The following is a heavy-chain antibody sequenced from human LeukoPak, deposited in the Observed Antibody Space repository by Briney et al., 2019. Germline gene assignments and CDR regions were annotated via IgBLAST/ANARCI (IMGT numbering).Heavy chain of an antibody. Sequence: PGGSLRLSCAASGFTFSSYEMNWVRQAPGKGLEWVSYISSSGSTIYYADSVKGRFTISRDNAKNSLYLQMNSLRAEDTAVYYCARVFGGSIAVAIDYWGQGTLVTVSS. CDR2: ISSSGSTI. D-gene: IGHD6-19*01. J-gene: IGHJ4*02. CDR1: GFTFSSYE. CDR3: ARVFGGSIAVAIDY. V-gene: IGHV3-48*03.